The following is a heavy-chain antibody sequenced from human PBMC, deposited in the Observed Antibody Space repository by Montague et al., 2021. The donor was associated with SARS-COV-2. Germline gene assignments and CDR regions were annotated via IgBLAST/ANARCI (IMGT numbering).Heavy chain of an antibody. J-gene: IGHJ4*02. CDR2: IHHTGIT. CDR3: ASDPVVQQLDY. D-gene: IGHD6-13*01. V-gene: IGHV4-4*02. Sequence: SETLSPTCAVSGASVTSVNWWSWVRQPPGRGLEWVAEIHHTGITNYKPSLRSRVTISLDTSKNQFSLTLTSVTAADTAIYYCASDPVVQQLDYWGQGTLVSVSS. CDR1: GASVTSVNW.